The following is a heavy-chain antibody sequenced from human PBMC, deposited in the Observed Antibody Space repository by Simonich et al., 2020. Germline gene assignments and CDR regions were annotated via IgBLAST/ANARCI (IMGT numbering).Heavy chain of an antibody. Sequence: EVQLVESGGGLVKPGWCLRITCETPGFHFCRYSLNWVRQVPGKGLVLVSSNSNSSSDIYYADSVKGRFTISRDNAKNSLYLPMNSLSAEDTAVYYCARVLSSYYYYYMDVWGKGTTVTVSS. CDR1: GFHFCRYS. J-gene: IGHJ6*03. D-gene: IGHD6-6*01. CDR2: NSNSSSDI. CDR3: ARVLSSYYYYYMDV. V-gene: IGHV3-21*01.